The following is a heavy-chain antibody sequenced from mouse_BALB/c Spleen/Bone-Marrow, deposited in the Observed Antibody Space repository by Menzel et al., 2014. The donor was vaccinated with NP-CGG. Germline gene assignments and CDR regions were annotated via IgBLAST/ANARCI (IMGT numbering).Heavy chain of an antibody. CDR1: GYSITSGYG. J-gene: IGHJ4*01. CDR2: IHYSGST. CDR3: ARDVYAMDY. Sequence: EVQVVESGPDLVKPSQSLSLTCTVTGYSITSGYGWHWIRQFPGNKLEWMGYIHYSGSTNYNPSLKSRISITRDTSKNQFFLQLNSVTTEDTATYYCARDVYAMDYWGQGTSVAVSS. V-gene: IGHV3-1*02.